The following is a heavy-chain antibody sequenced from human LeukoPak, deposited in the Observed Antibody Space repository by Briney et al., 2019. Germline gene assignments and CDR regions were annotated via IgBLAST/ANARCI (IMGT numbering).Heavy chain of an antibody. CDR1: GFTFSSYW. V-gene: IGHV3-21*01. CDR2: ISSSSSYI. D-gene: IGHD6-13*01. Sequence: GGSLRLSCAASGFTFSSYWMSWVRQAPGKGLEWVSSISSSSSYIYYADSVKGRFTISRDNAKNSLYLQMNSLRAEDTAVYYCARGSEYSSSWFYYYYYMDVWGKGTTVTVSS. CDR3: ARGSEYSSSWFYYYYYMDV. J-gene: IGHJ6*03.